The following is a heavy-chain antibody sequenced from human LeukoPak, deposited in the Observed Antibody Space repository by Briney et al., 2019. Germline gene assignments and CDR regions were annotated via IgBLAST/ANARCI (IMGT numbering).Heavy chain of an antibody. Sequence: SETLSLTCTVSGDSMNSYYWNWIRQPPGKGLEWIGYIYYLGNTDYNPSLKSRVTISLDTSKNQFSLKLTSVTAADTAVYYCARDGVLGGLFVWDYWGQGTLVTVSS. CDR1: GDSMNSYY. CDR2: IYYLGNT. V-gene: IGHV4-59*01. CDR3: ARDGVLGGLFVWDY. D-gene: IGHD3-16*01. J-gene: IGHJ4*02.